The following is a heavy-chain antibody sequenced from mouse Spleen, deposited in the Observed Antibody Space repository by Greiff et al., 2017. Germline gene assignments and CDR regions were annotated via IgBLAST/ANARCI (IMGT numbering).Heavy chain of an antibody. CDR1: GFTFSSYA. CDR3: ARHGTGTGDFDY. Sequence: EVMLVESGGGLVKLGGSLKLSCAASGFTFSSYAMSWVRQTPEKRLEWVATISSGGGNTYYPDSVKGRFTISRDNAKNTLYLQMSSLKSEDTAMYYCARHGTGTGDFDYWGQGTTLTVSS. CDR2: ISSGGGNT. D-gene: IGHD4-1*01. J-gene: IGHJ2*01. V-gene: IGHV5-9*01.